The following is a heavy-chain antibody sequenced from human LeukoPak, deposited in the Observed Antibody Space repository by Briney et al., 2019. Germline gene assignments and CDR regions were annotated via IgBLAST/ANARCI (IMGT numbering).Heavy chain of an antibody. J-gene: IGHJ4*02. CDR1: GFTFSDHS. CDR3: ARSGQRRCGGVNCYPYYFDY. V-gene: IGHV3-21*01. D-gene: IGHD2-15*01. Sequence: GGSLRLSCAASGFTFSDHSMNWVRQAPGKGLEWVSSMSSGSRHIYHAESVMGRFTISRDNAKNSLYLQMNSLRAEDTAVYYCARSGQRRCGGVNCYPYYFDYWGQGTLVTVSP. CDR2: MSSGSRHI.